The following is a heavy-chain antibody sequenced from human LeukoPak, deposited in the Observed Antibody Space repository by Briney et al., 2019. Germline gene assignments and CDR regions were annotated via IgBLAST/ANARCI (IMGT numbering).Heavy chain of an antibody. D-gene: IGHD3-10*01. J-gene: IGHJ6*03. Sequence: PGGSLSLSCAVSGFTFGSYGMDWVRQAPGRGLEWVAFIRYEGSNKYYADSVKGRFTISRDNSKNPLYLQMNSLRAEDTAVYYCAKEGVWFGENYYYYYMDVWGKGTTVTISS. CDR1: GFTFGSYG. V-gene: IGHV3-30*02. CDR3: AKEGVWFGENYYYYYMDV. CDR2: IRYEGSNK.